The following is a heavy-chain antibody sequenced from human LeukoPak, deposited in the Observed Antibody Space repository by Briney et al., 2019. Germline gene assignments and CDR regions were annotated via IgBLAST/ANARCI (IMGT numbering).Heavy chain of an antibody. Sequence: GESLQISCKGSGYSFISYWIGWVRQMPGKGLEWMGIIYPGDSDSIYSPSFQGQVTISADKSISTSYLQWSSLKASDTDMYYCARRLFPDYGATDYWGQGTLVTVSS. CDR3: ARRLFPDYGATDY. CDR2: IYPGDSDS. D-gene: IGHD4/OR15-4a*01. V-gene: IGHV5-51*01. J-gene: IGHJ4*02. CDR1: GYSFISYW.